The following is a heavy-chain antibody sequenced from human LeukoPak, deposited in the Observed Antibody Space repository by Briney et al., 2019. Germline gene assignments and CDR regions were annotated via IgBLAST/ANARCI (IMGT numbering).Heavy chain of an antibody. V-gene: IGHV3-48*01. D-gene: IGHD1-1*01. CDR1: GFPFIEYS. Sequence: GGSLRLSCTASGFPFIEYSMNWVCQVPGKGLEWISYIGIDSGNTKYADSVRGRFTISADKAKNSLYLQINSLRVEDTAVYYCARDHNYAFDNWGQGTLVSVAS. CDR3: ARDHNYAFDN. CDR2: IGIDSGNT. J-gene: IGHJ4*02.